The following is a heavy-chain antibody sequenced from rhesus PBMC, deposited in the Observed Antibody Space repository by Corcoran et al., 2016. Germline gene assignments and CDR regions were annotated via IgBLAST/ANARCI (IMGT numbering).Heavy chain of an antibody. D-gene: IGHD3-28*01. V-gene: IGHV5-2*01. CDR1: GYSFTSYW. CDR3: AKDRDYDGSGYYTFDY. CDR2: IDPSVSET. J-gene: IGHJ4*01. Sequence: EVQLVQSGAEVKRPGESLKLSCKTSGYSFTSYWIRWVRQMPGKGLEGMGAIDPSVSETRYSPSSQGQVTITADKSSSTNYLQWRSMKASDSATYYCAKDRDYDGSGYYTFDYWGQGVLVTVSS.